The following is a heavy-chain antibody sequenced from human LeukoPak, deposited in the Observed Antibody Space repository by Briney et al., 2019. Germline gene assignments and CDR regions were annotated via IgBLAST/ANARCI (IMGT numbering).Heavy chain of an antibody. V-gene: IGHV4-39*01. Sequence: SETLSLTCTVSGGSISSSSYYWGWIRQPPGKGLEWIGSIYYSGSTYYNPSLKSRVTISVDTSKNQFSLKLSSVTAADTAVYYCARQNLYGDTYYYYYYYYMDVWGKGTTVTVSS. CDR1: GGSISSSSYY. D-gene: IGHD4-17*01. J-gene: IGHJ6*03. CDR3: ARQNLYGDTYYYYYYYYMDV. CDR2: IYYSGST.